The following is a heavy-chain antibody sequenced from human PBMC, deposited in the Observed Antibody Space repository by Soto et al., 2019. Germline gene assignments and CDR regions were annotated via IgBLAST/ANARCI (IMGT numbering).Heavy chain of an antibody. J-gene: IGHJ4*02. D-gene: IGHD2-15*01. CDR3: ARGPGGPDGPGDY. Sequence: QVHLVQSGAEVKKPGASVKVSCKASGYTFTSYAMHWVRQAPGQRLEWMGWINAGNGNTKYSQKFHGRVPITRDTSASTAHMELSSLRSEDTAVYYCARGPGGPDGPGDYWGQGTLVTVSS. V-gene: IGHV1-3*01. CDR2: INAGNGNT. CDR1: GYTFTSYA.